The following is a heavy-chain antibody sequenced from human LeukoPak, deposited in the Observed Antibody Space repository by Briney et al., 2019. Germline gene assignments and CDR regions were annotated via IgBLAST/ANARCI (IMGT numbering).Heavy chain of an antibody. CDR1: GFTVSSNY. V-gene: IGHV3-66*01. CDR3: AKGIAAAGIPDFDY. D-gene: IGHD6-13*01. Sequence: GGSLRLSCAASGFTVSSNYMSWVRQAPGKGLEWVSVIYTGGSTYYADSVKGRFTISRDNSKNTLYLQMNSLRAEDTAVYYCAKGIAAAGIPDFDYWGQGTLVTVSS. CDR2: IYTGGST. J-gene: IGHJ4*02.